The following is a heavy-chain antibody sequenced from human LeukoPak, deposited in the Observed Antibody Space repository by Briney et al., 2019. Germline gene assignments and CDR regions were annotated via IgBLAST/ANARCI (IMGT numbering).Heavy chain of an antibody. D-gene: IGHD3-22*01. CDR2: IYSGGSA. J-gene: IGHJ4*02. V-gene: IGHV3-66*01. CDR3: ARGHDYDSSVAY. Sequence: GGSLRLSCAASGFTVSSNYMSWVRQAPGKGLEWVSVIYSGGSAYYADSVKGRFTISRDNSKNTVDLQMNSLRAEDTAVYYCARGHDYDSSVAYWGQGTLVTVSS. CDR1: GFTVSSNY.